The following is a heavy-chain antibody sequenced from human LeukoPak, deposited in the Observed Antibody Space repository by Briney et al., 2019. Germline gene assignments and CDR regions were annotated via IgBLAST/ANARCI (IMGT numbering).Heavy chain of an antibody. J-gene: IGHJ3*02. CDR2: IIPIFGTA. D-gene: IGHD1-26*01. CDR1: GGTISSYA. CDR3: AREGSGSYKGAFDI. V-gene: IGHV1-69*05. Sequence: SVTVSCKASGGTISSYAISWVRQAPEQGLEWMGRIIPIFGTANYEQKFQGRVTITTDESTSTAYMELSSLRSEGTAVYYCAREGSGSYKGAFDIWGQGTMVTVSS.